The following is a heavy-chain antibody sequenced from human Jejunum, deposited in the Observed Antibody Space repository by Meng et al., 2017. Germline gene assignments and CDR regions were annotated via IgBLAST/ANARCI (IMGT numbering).Heavy chain of an antibody. D-gene: IGHD2-15*01. Sequence: QGHLQGSGPGLVEPSGTLSLTCAVSGASISSGYWWSWVRQPPGKGLEWIGEIHHGGDTNYNPSLKSRVTISVDKSNNQYSLRLTSVTAADTAMYYCARNGAYSADHWGQGTLVTVSS. CDR1: GASISSGYW. CDR2: IHHGGDT. CDR3: ARNGAYSADH. V-gene: IGHV4-4*02. J-gene: IGHJ4*02.